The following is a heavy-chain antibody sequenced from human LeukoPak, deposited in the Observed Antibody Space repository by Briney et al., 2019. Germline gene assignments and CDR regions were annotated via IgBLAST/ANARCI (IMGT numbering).Heavy chain of an antibody. CDR1: GCTFNNYP. J-gene: IGHJ5*02. CDR2: ISSTGGTT. CDR3: VIGTVRRFGESRPPGS. Sequence: GGSLRLSCSASGCTFNNYPRQWVRQAPGKGLEYVTGISSTGGTTHYADSVKGRFTISRDNSKNMLYLQMASLRTEDRAMYYCVIGTVRRFGESRPPGSWGQGTLVTVSS. D-gene: IGHD3-10*01. V-gene: IGHV3-64D*06.